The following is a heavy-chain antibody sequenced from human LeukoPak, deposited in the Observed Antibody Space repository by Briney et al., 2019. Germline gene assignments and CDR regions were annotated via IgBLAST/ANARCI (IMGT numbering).Heavy chain of an antibody. CDR3: ARAHCSSTSCYNDYYYMDV. D-gene: IGHD2-2*02. J-gene: IGHJ6*03. V-gene: IGHV5-51*01. Sequence: GESLKISCKGSGYSFTSYWIGWVRQMPGKGLEWMGIIHPGDSDTRYSPSFQGQVTISADKSISTAYLQWSSLKASDTAMYYCARAHCSSTSCYNDYYYMDVWGKGTTVTVSS. CDR2: IHPGDSDT. CDR1: GYSFTSYW.